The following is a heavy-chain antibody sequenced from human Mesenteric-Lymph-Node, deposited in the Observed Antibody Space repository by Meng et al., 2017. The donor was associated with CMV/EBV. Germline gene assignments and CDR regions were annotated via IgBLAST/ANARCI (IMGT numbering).Heavy chain of an antibody. CDR2: INPKTGGR. CDR3: ARDRDTDWYSPFDY. V-gene: IGHV1-2*06. D-gene: IGHD3-9*01. CDR1: GYTFIDYY. Sequence: QVQLVQSGAEGKKPGASVRVSCTASGYTFIDYYINWVRQARGQGLEWMGRINPKTGGRSYAQNFQGRVTMTRDTSINTAYMEVNRLNSDDTAMYYCARDRDTDWYSPFDYWGPGTLVTVSS. J-gene: IGHJ4*02.